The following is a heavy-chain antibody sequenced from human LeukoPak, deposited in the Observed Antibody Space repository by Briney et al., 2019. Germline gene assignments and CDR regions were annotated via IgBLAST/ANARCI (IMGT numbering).Heavy chain of an antibody. Sequence: GASVKVSCKASGYTFTSYYMHWVRQAPGQGLEWMGIINPSGGSTSYAQKFQGRVTMTRDTSTSTVYMELSSLRSEDTAVYYCARDREPYYYDSSGLSNWGQGTLVTVSS. CDR1: GYTFTSYY. V-gene: IGHV1-46*01. D-gene: IGHD3-22*01. CDR3: ARDREPYYYDSSGLSN. J-gene: IGHJ4*02. CDR2: INPSGGST.